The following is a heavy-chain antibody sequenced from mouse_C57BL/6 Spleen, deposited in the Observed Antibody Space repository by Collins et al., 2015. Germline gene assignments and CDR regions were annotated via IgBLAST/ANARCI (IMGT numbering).Heavy chain of an antibody. V-gene: IGHV4-1*01. D-gene: IGHD2-3*01. CDR1: GIDFSRYW. CDR3: ARPYEGAMDY. Sequence: EVKLLQSGGGLVQLGGSLKLSCAASGIDFSRYWMSWVRRAPGKGLEWIGEINPDSSTINYAPSLKDKFIISRGNAKNTLYLQMSKVRSEDTALYYCARPYEGAMDYWGQGTSVTVSS. J-gene: IGHJ4*01. CDR2: INPDSSTI.